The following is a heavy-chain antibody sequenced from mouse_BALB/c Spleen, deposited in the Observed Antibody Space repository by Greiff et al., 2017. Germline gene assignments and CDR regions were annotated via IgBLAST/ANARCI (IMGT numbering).Heavy chain of an antibody. Sequence: VKLMESGPGLVQPSQSLSITCTVSGFSLTSYGVHWVRQSPGKGLEWLGVIWSGGSTDYNAAFISRLSISKDNSKSQVFFKMNSLQANDTAIYYCARGPTMITAWFAYWGQGTLVTVSA. V-gene: IGHV2-2*02. D-gene: IGHD2-4*01. J-gene: IGHJ3*01. CDR2: IWSGGST. CDR1: GFSLTSYG. CDR3: ARGPTMITAWFAY.